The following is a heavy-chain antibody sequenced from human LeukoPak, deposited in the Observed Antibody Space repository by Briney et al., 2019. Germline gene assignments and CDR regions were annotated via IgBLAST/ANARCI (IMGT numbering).Heavy chain of an antibody. CDR3: ARGIESYGDYGY. Sequence: SETLSLTCTVSGGSISGSYWSWIRQPPGKGLEWIAYMYNSGSTNYHPSLKSRVTISIDTSKNQFSLKLSSLTAADTAIYYCARGIESYGDYGYWGQGILVTVSS. CDR1: GGSISGSY. V-gene: IGHV4-59*01. CDR2: MYNSGST. D-gene: IGHD4-17*01. J-gene: IGHJ4*02.